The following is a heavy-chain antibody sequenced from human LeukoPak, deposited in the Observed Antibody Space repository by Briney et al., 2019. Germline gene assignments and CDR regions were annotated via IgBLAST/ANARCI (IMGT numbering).Heavy chain of an antibody. CDR3: AKDIDYGDY. V-gene: IGHV3-30*02. D-gene: IGHD2-15*01. J-gene: IGHJ4*02. CDR2: IGYDGRNK. CDR1: GFTFSSYG. Sequence: AGSLRLSCAASGFTFSSYGMHWVRQAPGKGLEWVAFIGYDGRNKYYAASMKGRFTISRDNSKNTLLLQMNSLRAEDTAVYYCAKDIDYGDYWGQGTLATVSS.